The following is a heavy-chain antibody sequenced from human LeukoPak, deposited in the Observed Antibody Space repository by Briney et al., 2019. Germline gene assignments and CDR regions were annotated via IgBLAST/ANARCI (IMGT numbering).Heavy chain of an antibody. D-gene: IGHD6-13*01. CDR3: ARTAARRLAAAGRGFGAFDI. CDR2: INHSGST. J-gene: IGHJ3*02. V-gene: IGHV4-34*01. Sequence: SETLSLTCAVYGGSFSGYYWSWIRQPPGKGLEWIGEINHSGSTNYNPSLKSRVTISVDTSKNQFSLKLSSVTAADTAVYYCARTAARRLAAAGRGFGAFDIWGQGTMVTVSS. CDR1: GGSFSGYY.